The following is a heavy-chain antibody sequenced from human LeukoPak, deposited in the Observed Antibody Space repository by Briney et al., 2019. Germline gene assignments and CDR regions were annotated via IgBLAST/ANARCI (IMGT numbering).Heavy chain of an antibody. CDR2: IYPGDSDT. D-gene: IGHD5-18*01. CDR1: GYSFTSYW. Sequence: GESLKISCEASGYSFTSYWVVWVRQVPEKGLEWVGSIYPGDSDTRYSPSFQGQVTISADKSISTAYLQWRGLKATDTAVYYCARLGTAVVARYFDYWGQGTLVTVSS. CDR3: ARLGTAVVARYFDY. J-gene: IGHJ4*02. V-gene: IGHV5-51*01.